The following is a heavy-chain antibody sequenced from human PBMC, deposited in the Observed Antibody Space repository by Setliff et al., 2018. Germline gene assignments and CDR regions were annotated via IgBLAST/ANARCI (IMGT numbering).Heavy chain of an antibody. CDR1: GESIDSVATGNHY. V-gene: IGHV4-61*09. Sequence: LSLTCIVSGESIDSVATGNHYWNWIRQPVGKGLEWIGHIYTSWSTDYNPSLKSRVTISLDTSKNQFSLSLTSVTAEDTAVYYCARMSGFQYIDVWDKGTTVTVSS. D-gene: IGHD3-3*01. J-gene: IGHJ6*03. CDR2: IYTSWST. CDR3: ARMSGFQYIDV.